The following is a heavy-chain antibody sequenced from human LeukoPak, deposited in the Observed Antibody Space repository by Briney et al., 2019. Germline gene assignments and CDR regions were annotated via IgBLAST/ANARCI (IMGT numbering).Heavy chain of an antibody. CDR1: GGSVSTSDYY. J-gene: IGHJ4*02. CDR2: VFYTGKT. Sequence: SETLSLTCTVSGGSVSTSDYYWGWIRQSPVKGLEWIGDVFYTGKTNYNPSLRGQATISIDTSKNQFSLKLTYVTAADSAVYYCARVSDSWGQETLVTVSS. CDR3: ARVSDS. V-gene: IGHV4-39*07.